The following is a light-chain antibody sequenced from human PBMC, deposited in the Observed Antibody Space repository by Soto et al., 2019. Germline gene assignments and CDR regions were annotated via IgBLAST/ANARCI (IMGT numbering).Light chain of an antibody. CDR2: GAS. CDR1: QSIKNN. CDR3: QQYNNWPLT. V-gene: IGKV3-15*01. J-gene: IGKJ4*01. Sequence: EIVMTQSPATLSVSPGERATLSCRASQSIKNNLAWYQQKPGQGPRLLIYGASSRATGIPARFSGSGSGTGFTLTISSLLSEDFAIYYCQQYNNWPLTFGGGTKVEIK.